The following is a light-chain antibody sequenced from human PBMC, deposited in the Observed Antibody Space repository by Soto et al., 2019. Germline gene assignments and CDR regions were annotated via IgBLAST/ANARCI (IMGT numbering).Light chain of an antibody. CDR3: QQRSNWPIT. V-gene: IGKV3-11*01. CDR1: QSVNRY. J-gene: IGKJ5*01. CDR2: EAS. Sequence: EIVLTQSPDTLSLSPGERATLSCRASQSVNRYLAWYQQKPGQAPRLLIYEASNRATGIPARFSGSGSGTDFTLTISRLEPEDFAVYYCQQRSNWPITFGQGTRLDIK.